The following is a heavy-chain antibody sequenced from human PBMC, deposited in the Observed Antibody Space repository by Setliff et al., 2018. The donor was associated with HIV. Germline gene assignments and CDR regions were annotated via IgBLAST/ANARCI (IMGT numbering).Heavy chain of an antibody. Sequence: SETLSLTCNVSGGSIRSSSYYWGWIRQPPGKGLEWIGTIYYRGSTYYNPSLKSRVTISVDTSKNQFSLKWTSVTAADTAVYYCARHYGAVKSVVTVVAKYFPHWGQGTLVTVSS. CDR3: ARHYGAVKSVVTVVAKYFPH. D-gene: IGHD2-21*02. CDR2: IYYRGST. J-gene: IGHJ1*01. CDR1: GGSIRSSSYY. V-gene: IGHV4-39*01.